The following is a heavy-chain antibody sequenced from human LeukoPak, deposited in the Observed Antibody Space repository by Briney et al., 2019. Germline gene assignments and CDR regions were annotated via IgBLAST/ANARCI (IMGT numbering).Heavy chain of an antibody. CDR2: VSSNGGST. D-gene: IGHD3-9*01. Sequence: GGSLRLSCAASGFSFSNYAFHWVRQAPGKGLEYISIVSSNGGSTYYATSVKGRFTITRDNSKNTLFLQMGSLRAEDTAVYYCAREMRGVLTTDFYYMDVWGKGTTVTISS. J-gene: IGHJ6*03. CDR1: GFSFSNYA. CDR3: AREMRGVLTTDFYYMDV. V-gene: IGHV3-64*01.